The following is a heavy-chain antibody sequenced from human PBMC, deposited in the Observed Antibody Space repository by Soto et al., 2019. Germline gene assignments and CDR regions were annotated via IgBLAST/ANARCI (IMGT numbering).Heavy chain of an antibody. CDR2: ISGSGSTS. Sequence: EVQLLQSGGGLVQPGGSLRLSCAASEFTFSNYAMSWVRQAPGRGLEWVSSISGSGSTSYYEDSVKGRFSISRDNSRSTLYLQMNGLTAEDTAVYYCAKVPPPVDTDLFDTSDPKAAFDVWGQGTLVTVSS. V-gene: IGHV3-23*01. CDR3: AKVPPPVDTDLFDTSDPKAAFDV. CDR1: EFTFSNYA. J-gene: IGHJ3*01. D-gene: IGHD3-22*01.